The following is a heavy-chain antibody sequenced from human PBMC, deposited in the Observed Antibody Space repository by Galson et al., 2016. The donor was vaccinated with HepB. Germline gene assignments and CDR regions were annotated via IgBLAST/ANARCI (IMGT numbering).Heavy chain of an antibody. V-gene: IGHV1-3*01. Sequence: SVKVSCKASAYTFTNYAIHWVRQAPGQGLEWMGWVIPGNGDAKYSQTFQGRVTFARDTSANTAYMELSSLRSEDTAVYYCAREGNCYTLDYWGQGTLVTVSS. CDR2: VIPGNGDA. D-gene: IGHD2-2*02. CDR1: AYTFTNYA. CDR3: AREGNCYTLDY. J-gene: IGHJ4*02.